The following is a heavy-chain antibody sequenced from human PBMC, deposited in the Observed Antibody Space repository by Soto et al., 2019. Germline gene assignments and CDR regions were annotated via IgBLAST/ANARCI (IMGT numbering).Heavy chain of an antibody. V-gene: IGHV1-18*01. D-gene: IGHD6-19*01. CDR3: ARRVSSGWYSGGMDV. J-gene: IGHJ6*02. Sequence: ASVKVSCKASGYTFTGYGISWVRQAPGQGLEWMGWISAYNGNTNYAQKLQGRVTMTTDTSTSTAYMELRSLRSDDTAVYYCARRVSSGWYSGGMDVWGQGTTVTVSS. CDR2: ISAYNGNT. CDR1: GYTFTGYG.